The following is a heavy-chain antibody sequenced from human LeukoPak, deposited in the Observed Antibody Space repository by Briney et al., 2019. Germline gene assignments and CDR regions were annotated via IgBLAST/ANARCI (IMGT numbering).Heavy chain of an antibody. CDR2: IWYDGSNK. Sequence: GGSLRLSCAASGFTFSSYGMHWVRQAPGKGLEWVAVIWYDGSNKYYADSVKGRFTISRDNSKNTLYLQMNSLRAEDTAVYYCARDPRNGGNPRAFDIWGQGTLVTVSS. CDR1: GFTFSSYG. CDR3: ARDPRNGGNPRAFDI. D-gene: IGHD4-23*01. V-gene: IGHV3-33*01. J-gene: IGHJ3*02.